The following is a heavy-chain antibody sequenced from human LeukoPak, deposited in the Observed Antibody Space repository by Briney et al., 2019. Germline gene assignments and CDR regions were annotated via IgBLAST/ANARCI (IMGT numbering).Heavy chain of an antibody. V-gene: IGHV3-48*03. J-gene: IGHJ4*02. Sequence: GGSLRLSCAASGFTFSSYEMNWVHQAPGKGLEWVSYISSSGSTIYYADSVKGRFTISRDNAKNSLYLQMNSLRAEDTAVYYCARTLITMVRGIMSGGDYWGQGTLVTVSS. D-gene: IGHD3-10*01. CDR3: ARTLITMVRGIMSGGDY. CDR2: ISSSGSTI. CDR1: GFTFSSYE.